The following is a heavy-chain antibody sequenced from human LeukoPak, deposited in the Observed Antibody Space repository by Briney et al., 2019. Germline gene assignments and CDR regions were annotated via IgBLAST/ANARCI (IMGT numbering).Heavy chain of an antibody. Sequence: PGGSLRLSCAASGFTFDDYTMHWVRQAPGKGLEWVSLISWDGGSTYYADSVKGRFTISRDNSKNSLYLQMNSLRTEDTALYYCAKASGYCSSTSCYYYYYGMDVWGQGTTVTVSS. D-gene: IGHD2-2*01. CDR2: ISWDGGST. CDR1: GFTFDDYT. CDR3: AKASGYCSSTSCYYYYYGMDV. J-gene: IGHJ6*02. V-gene: IGHV3-43*01.